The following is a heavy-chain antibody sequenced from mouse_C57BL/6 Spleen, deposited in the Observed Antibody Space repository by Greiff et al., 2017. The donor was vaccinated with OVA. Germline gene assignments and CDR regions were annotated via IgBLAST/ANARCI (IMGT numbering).Heavy chain of an antibody. J-gene: IGHJ4*01. CDR2: IWPGGGT. V-gene: IGHV2-9-1*01. CDR3: ALTIGSYYAKDY. CDR1: GFSLTSYA. D-gene: IGHD4-1*01. Sequence: QVQLKESGPGLVAPSQSLSITCTVSGFSLTSYAISWVRQPPGKGLAWLGVIWPGGGTNYTSALKSRLSISKDNSKSQVFLKMNSLQTDDTAGYYCALTIGSYYAKDYWGQGTSATVSS.